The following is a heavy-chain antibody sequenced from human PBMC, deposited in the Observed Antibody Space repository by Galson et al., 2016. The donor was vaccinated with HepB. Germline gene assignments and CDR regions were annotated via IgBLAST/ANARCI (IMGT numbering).Heavy chain of an antibody. CDR3: ATGGSRGIADAFGF. CDR1: GFTFSNYW. J-gene: IGHJ3*01. CDR2: LKQDGSDK. V-gene: IGHV3-7*01. Sequence: SLRLSCAASGFTFSNYWMSWVRQAPGKGLECVANLKQDGSDKYYVDSVMGRFTISRDNAKNSLYLQMNSLSAEDTAVSYCATGGSRGIADAFGFWGQGTMVTGSS. D-gene: IGHD3-16*01.